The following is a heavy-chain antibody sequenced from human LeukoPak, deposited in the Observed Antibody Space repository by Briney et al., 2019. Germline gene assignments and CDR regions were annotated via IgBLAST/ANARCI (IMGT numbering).Heavy chain of an antibody. J-gene: IGHJ4*02. CDR2: FDCEDRDT. Sequence: GASVKVSCKVSGYTLTELSIYWVRQAPGKGLEWMGSFDCEDRDTIYAPKFQDRVTMTVDTSTDTAYMELNSLKTEDTAVYYCTRFRIEDPTTQLRYRDWLLSDYWGQGTLVTVSS. D-gene: IGHD3-9*01. CDR3: TRFRIEDPTTQLRYRDWLLSDY. CDR1: GYTLTELS. V-gene: IGHV1-24*01.